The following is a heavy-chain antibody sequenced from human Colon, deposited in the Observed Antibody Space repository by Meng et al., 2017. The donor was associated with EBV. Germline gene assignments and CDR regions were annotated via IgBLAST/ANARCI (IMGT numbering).Heavy chain of an antibody. D-gene: IGHD3-9*01. CDR1: GGSFSCYV. CDR2: VSHPGSA. Sequence: QALQHQLGAGLFKPSETLSLTCTVNGGSFSCYVWSWVRQPPGKGMEWIGEVSHPGSANYNPSLKSRVTISVDASEKQFSLRLTSVTAADSAVYYCARAPTTGYKDHWGQGTLVTVSS. J-gene: IGHJ4*02. V-gene: IGHV4-34*01. CDR3: ARAPTTGYKDH.